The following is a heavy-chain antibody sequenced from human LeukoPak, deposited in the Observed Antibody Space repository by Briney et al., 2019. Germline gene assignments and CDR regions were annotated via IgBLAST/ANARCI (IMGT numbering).Heavy chain of an antibody. Sequence: GGSLRLSCAASGFSFSNYAMSWVRQAPGKGLEWVSLIIASSGATFYADSVKGRFTISRDNSKNTLYMQMNSLRAEDTAVYYCARGLTGYHNWFDPWGQGTLVTVSS. CDR3: ARGLTGYHNWFDP. J-gene: IGHJ5*02. V-gene: IGHV3-23*01. D-gene: IGHD3-9*01. CDR2: IIASSGAT. CDR1: GFSFSNYA.